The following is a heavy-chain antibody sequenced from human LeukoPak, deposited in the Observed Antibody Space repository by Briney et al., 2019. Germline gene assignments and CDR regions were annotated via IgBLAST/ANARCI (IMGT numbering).Heavy chain of an antibody. V-gene: IGHV3-48*03. CDR1: GFTFSSYG. D-gene: IGHD2-2*01. CDR3: AREGYCSSSSCYGAGFYYGMDV. J-gene: IGHJ6*04. CDR2: ISSSGSTI. Sequence: GGSLGLSCTASGFTFSSYGINWVREAPGKGQEWVSYISSSGSTIYYADSVKGRFTISRDNAKNSLYLQMNSLRAEDTAVYYCAREGYCSSSSCYGAGFYYGMDVGGKGTTLTVSS.